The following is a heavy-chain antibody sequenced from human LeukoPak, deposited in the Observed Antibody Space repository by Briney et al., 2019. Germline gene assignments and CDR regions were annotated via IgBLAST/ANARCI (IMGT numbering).Heavy chain of an antibody. V-gene: IGHV3-20*04. D-gene: IGHD2-15*01. Sequence: GALRLSCAASGFTFDDYGMSWVRQAPGKGLEWVSGINWNGGSTGYADSVKGRFTISRDNAKNSLYLQMNSLRAGDTALYYCARARILFDLDYWGQGTLVTVSS. CDR3: ARARILFDLDY. CDR2: INWNGGST. J-gene: IGHJ4*02. CDR1: GFTFDDYG.